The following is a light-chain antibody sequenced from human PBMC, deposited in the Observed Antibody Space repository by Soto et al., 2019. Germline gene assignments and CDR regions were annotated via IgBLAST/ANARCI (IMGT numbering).Light chain of an antibody. J-gene: IGKJ2*01. CDR2: WAS. V-gene: IGKV4-1*01. CDR1: QSVFYSSNNKNY. CDR3: QQYYTTHT. Sequence: DIVMTQSPDSLAVSLGERATINCKSSQSVFYSSNNKNYLAWYQQRPGQPPKLLIYWASTRESGVTHRFSGSNSGTDFTLTISSLQAEDVALYYCQQYYTTHTFGQGTKLEIK.